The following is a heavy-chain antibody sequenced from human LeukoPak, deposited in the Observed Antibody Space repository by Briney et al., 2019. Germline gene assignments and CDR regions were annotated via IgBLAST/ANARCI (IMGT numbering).Heavy chain of an antibody. V-gene: IGHV3-48*02. Sequence: GGSLRLSCAASGFTFSSYSMDWVRQAPGKGLEWISYITGSSGIIYYADSVKGRFTISRDNAKNSLYLEMNSLRDEDTAVYYCARERYSRNDYWGQGTLVTVSS. CDR1: GFTFSSYS. CDR2: ITGSSGII. D-gene: IGHD6-13*01. J-gene: IGHJ4*02. CDR3: ARERYSRNDY.